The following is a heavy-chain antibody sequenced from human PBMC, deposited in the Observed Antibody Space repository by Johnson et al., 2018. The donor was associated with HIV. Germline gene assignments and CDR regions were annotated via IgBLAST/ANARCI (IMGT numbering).Heavy chain of an antibody. CDR1: GFTVSSNY. J-gene: IGHJ3*02. Sequence: VQLVESGGGLIQPGGSLRLSCAASGFTVSSNYMSWLRQAPGKGLEWVSVIYSGGSTYSADSVKGRFTISRDNSKNTLYLQMNSLRAEDTAVDYCARDRGGDDAFDIWGQGTMVTVSS. V-gene: IGHV3-53*01. CDR3: ARDRGGDDAFDI. CDR2: IYSGGST. D-gene: IGHD3-10*01.